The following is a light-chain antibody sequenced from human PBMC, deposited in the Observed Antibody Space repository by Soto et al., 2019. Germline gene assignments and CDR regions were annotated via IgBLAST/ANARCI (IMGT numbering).Light chain of an antibody. J-gene: IGKJ4*01. CDR2: GAS. V-gene: IGKV3D-15*01. CDR3: QQYSSWPLS. CDR1: QSVTTY. Sequence: IVLTQSPATLSLSPGERANISCRASQSVTTYLAWYQQKPGQAPRLLMYGASTRATGTPARFSGSGSGTEFTLTISSLQSEDFAVYYCQQYSSWPLSFGGGTKVDIK.